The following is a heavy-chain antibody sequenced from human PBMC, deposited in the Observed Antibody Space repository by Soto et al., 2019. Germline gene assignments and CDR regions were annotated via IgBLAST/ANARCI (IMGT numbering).Heavy chain of an antibody. V-gene: IGHV1-69*13. Sequence: SVQVSCQPSGGTFSRHSIIRLRQAPRQKRERMVGIIPIFGTANYTQKLQSRVTITADESTSPASMELTSVSSEDTAGYYCERGTSYNCFDAWGQGTLVTVSS. CDR2: IIPIFGTA. J-gene: IGHJ5*02. D-gene: IGHD1-26*01. CDR3: ERGTSYNCFDA. CDR1: GGTFSRHS.